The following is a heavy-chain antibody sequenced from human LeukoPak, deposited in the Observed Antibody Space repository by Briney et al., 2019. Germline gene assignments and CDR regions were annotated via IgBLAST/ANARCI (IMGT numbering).Heavy chain of an antibody. Sequence: GGSLRLSCAASGYTFSSYSMNWVRQAPGKGLEWVSSISSSSSYIYYADSVKGRFTISRDNAKNSLYLQMNSLRAEDTAVYYCASSGWAAAGRFDYWGQGTLVTVSS. CDR3: ASSGWAAAGRFDY. J-gene: IGHJ4*02. CDR2: ISSSSSYI. D-gene: IGHD6-13*01. V-gene: IGHV3-21*01. CDR1: GYTFSSYS.